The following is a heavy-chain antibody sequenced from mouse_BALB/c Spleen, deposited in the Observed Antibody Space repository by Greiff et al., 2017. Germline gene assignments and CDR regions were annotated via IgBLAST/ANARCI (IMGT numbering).Heavy chain of an antibody. CDR2: INPSSGYT. CDR3: ARRVYYGPYYYAMDY. V-gene: IGHV1-4*02. J-gene: IGHJ4*01. Sequence: QVQLKQSAAELARPGASVKMSCKASGYTFTSYTMHWVKQRPGQGLEWIGYINPSSGYTEYNQKFKDKTTLTADKSSSTAYMQLSSLTSEDSAVYYCARRVYYGPYYYAMDYWGQGTSVTVSS. CDR1: GYTFTSYT. D-gene: IGHD2-1*01.